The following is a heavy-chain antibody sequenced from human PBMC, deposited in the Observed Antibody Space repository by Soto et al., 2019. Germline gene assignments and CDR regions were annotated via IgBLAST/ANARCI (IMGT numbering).Heavy chain of an antibody. Sequence: GESLKISGNGSGYSFTIYWIGWVLQMPGKGLDWMGIIYPCDSDTRYSPSFQGQVTISADKSISTAYLQWSSLKASDTAMYYCARTNYDFWSGLDYYYYGMDVWGQGTTVTVSS. CDR3: ARTNYDFWSGLDYYYYGMDV. CDR1: GYSFTIYW. J-gene: IGHJ6*02. V-gene: IGHV5-51*01. D-gene: IGHD3-3*01. CDR2: IYPCDSDT.